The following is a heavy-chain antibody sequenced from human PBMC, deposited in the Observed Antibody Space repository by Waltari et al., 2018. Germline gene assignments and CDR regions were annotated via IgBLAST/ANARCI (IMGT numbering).Heavy chain of an antibody. V-gene: IGHV4-39*01. D-gene: IGHD6-19*01. Sequence: QLQLQESGPGLVKPSETLSLTCTVPGCSISSSSYYWGWIRQPPGKGLEWIGSIYYSGSTYYNPSLKSRVTISVDTSKNQFSLKLSSVTAADTAVYYCASSYSSGWYSTFDYWGQGTLVTVSS. CDR1: GCSISSSSYY. CDR2: IYYSGST. J-gene: IGHJ4*02. CDR3: ASSYSSGWYSTFDY.